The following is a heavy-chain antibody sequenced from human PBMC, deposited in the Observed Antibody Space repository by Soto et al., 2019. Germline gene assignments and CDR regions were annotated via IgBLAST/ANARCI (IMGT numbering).Heavy chain of an antibody. V-gene: IGHV4-39*01. J-gene: IGHJ6*02. CDR3: ARLHGYCISSSCHGHYALDV. D-gene: IGHD2-2*01. CDR1: SAPVSSSTYT. Sequence: QLQLQESGPGLVKPSETLSLTCTVSSAPVSSSTYTWGLIRQPPGKGLEWIGRIYYSGSTYYNPSLNSRVTVSVDTSKNQFSLKVTSVTAADTAVHYCARLHGYCISSSCHGHYALDVWGQGTTVTVSS. CDR2: IYYSGST.